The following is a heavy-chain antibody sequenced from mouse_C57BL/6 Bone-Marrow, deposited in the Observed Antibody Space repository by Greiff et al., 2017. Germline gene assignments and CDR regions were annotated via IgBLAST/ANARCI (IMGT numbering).Heavy chain of an antibody. CDR1: GYTFTSYW. CDR3: ARYHIPLCGSSRHWYFDV. Sequence: VQLQQPGAELVRPGSSVKLSCKASGYTFTSYWMDWVKQRPGQGLEWIGNIYPSDSETHYNQKFKDQATLTVDKSSSTAYMQLSSLTSEDSAVYYCARYHIPLCGSSRHWYFDVWGTGTTVTVSS. D-gene: IGHD1-1*01. J-gene: IGHJ1*03. CDR2: IYPSDSET. V-gene: IGHV1-61*01.